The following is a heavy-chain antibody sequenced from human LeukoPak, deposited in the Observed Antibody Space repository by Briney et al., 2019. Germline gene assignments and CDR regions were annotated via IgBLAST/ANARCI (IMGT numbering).Heavy chain of an antibody. V-gene: IGHV4-30-4*08. D-gene: IGHD2-2*02. CDR1: GGSISSYY. CDR3: ARGYCSSTGCYTVGTNDAFDI. CDR2: IYYSGST. J-gene: IGHJ3*02. Sequence: PSRTLSLTCTVAGGSISSYYWSWIRQPPGKGLEWIGYIYYSGSTYYNPSLKSRVTISVDTSKNQFSLKLSSVTAADTAVYYCARGYCSSTGCYTVGTNDAFDIWGQGTMVTVSS.